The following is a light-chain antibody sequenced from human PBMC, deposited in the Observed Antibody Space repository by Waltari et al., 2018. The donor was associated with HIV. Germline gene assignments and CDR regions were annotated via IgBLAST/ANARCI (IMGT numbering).Light chain of an antibody. CDR2: LGS. CDR3: MEGLRRRT. V-gene: IGKV2-28*01. CDR1: QTLLQSNGYNY. J-gene: IGKJ1*01. Sequence: DFVMVQSPLSLPVTPGEPASFSCRSSQTLLQSNGYNYMDWYMQKPGQSPQSLIYLGSHRASGVPDRFSGMGSGTDFTLRISRVEAEDVGVYYCMEGLRRRTFGQGTTLEI.